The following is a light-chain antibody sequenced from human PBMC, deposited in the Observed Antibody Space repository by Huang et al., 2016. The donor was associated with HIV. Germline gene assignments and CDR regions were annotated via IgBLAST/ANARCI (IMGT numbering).Light chain of an antibody. J-gene: IGKJ1*01. CDR3: LQYYSVPQT. CDR2: WPT. Sequence: DIVMTQSPDSLAVSPGERATINCKSSQTVLYSLNKKNYLAWFQQKPGRPPKLRSYWPTTREFGRPARFSGSGAGTYFTLTINNLQAEDVAVYFCLQYYSVPQTFGHGTKVEIK. CDR1: QTVLYSLNKKNY. V-gene: IGKV4-1*01.